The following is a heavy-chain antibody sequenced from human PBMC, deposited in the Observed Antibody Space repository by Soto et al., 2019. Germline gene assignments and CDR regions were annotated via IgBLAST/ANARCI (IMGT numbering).Heavy chain of an antibody. V-gene: IGHV4-34*01. CDR2: INDSGGT. J-gene: IGHJ6*02. Sequence: KSSETLSLTCAVYGGSLTGYYWSWSRQPPGKGLEWIGEINDSGGTDYNPSLKSRVTMSLDTSKSQFSLKLSSVIAADTSVYYCARYTLSRHYYYGLDVWGQGTTVTVSS. D-gene: IGHD2-2*01. CDR1: GGSLTGYY. CDR3: ARYTLSRHYYYGLDV.